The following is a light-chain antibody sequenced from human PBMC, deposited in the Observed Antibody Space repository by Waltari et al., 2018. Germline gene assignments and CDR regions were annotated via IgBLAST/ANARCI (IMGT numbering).Light chain of an antibody. Sequence: DVAMTQSPLSLPVLLGEPASLSCSSNQSHLHRPGNNYLDWYLQKPGRSPHLLIYLGFNRASRVPDRFSGIRSGTGFTLKISRVEAEDVGVYDCMQALETHPTVVRGTRVEI. CDR3: MQALETHPT. CDR1: QSHLHRPGNNY. V-gene: IGKV2-28*01. J-gene: IGKJ2*01. CDR2: LGF.